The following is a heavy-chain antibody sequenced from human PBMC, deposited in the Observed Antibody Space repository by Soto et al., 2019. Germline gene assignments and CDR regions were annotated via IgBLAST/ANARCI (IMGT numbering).Heavy chain of an antibody. V-gene: IGHV3-33*01. Sequence: QVQLVESGGGVVQPGRSLRLSCAASGYTFSSYGMHWVRQAPGKGLEWVAVIWYDGSNKYYADSVKGRFTISRENSKNTVYLQTNSLRAEDTAVYYCARVLNHYASGSYPHSMDVWGQGTTVTVSS. CDR2: IWYDGSNK. J-gene: IGHJ6*02. CDR3: ARVLNHYASGSYPHSMDV. D-gene: IGHD3-10*01. CDR1: GYTFSSYG.